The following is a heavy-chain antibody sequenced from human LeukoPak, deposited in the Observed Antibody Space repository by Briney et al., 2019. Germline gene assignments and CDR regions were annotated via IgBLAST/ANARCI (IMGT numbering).Heavy chain of an antibody. V-gene: IGHV3-21*01. D-gene: IGHD3-22*01. CDR2: ISSSSSYI. CDR1: GFTFSSYS. Sequence: PGGSLRLSCAASGFTFSSYSMNWVRQAPGKGLEWVSSISSSSSYIYYADSVRGRFTISRDNGKNSLYLQMNSLRAEDTAVYYCARDRNAYYDSSGFYSYWGQGTLVTVSS. CDR3: ARDRNAYYDSSGFYSY. J-gene: IGHJ4*02.